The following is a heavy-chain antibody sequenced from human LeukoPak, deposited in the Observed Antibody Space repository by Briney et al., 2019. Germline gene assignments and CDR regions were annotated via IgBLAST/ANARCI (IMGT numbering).Heavy chain of an antibody. D-gene: IGHD4-23*01. CDR3: VRDLDLGGYSSFVS. V-gene: IGHV3-74*01. Sequence: QPGGSLRLSFAASGXTFSTHCMYWVRQAPGKEFVWVSRISGDGSLTSYADSVRGRFTISRDNAKETLYLQMNTLRAEDTAVYYCVRDLDLGGYSSFVSWGQGTLVTVSS. CDR2: ISGDGSLT. J-gene: IGHJ4*02. CDR1: GXTFSTHC.